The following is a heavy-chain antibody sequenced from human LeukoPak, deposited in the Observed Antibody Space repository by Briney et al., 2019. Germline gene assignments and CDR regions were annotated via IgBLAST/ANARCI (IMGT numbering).Heavy chain of an antibody. Sequence: GGSLRLSCAASGFTFSSYVMNWVRQAPGKGLEWVSGISDSGGSTYYADSVKGRFTISRDNSKNTLYLQMNSLRAEDTAVYYCAKKIQVGATSPYSDFQDWGQGTLVTVSS. V-gene: IGHV3-23*01. CDR3: AKKIQVGATSPYSDFQD. J-gene: IGHJ1*01. CDR2: ISDSGGST. D-gene: IGHD1-26*01. CDR1: GFTFSSYV.